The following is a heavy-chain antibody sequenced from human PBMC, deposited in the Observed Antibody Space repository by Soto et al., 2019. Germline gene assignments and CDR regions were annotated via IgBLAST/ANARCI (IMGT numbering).Heavy chain of an antibody. CDR2: IKQDGSEK. V-gene: IGHV3-7*01. CDR3: AREGIAAACMDV. D-gene: IGHD6-13*01. J-gene: IGHJ6*02. Sequence: EVQLVESGGGLVQPGGSLRLSCAASGFTFSSYWMSWVGQAPGKGLEWVAKIKQDGSEKYYVDSVKGRFTISRDNAKNSLYLQMNSLRAEDTAVYYCAREGIAAACMDVWGQGTTVTVSS. CDR1: GFTFSSYW.